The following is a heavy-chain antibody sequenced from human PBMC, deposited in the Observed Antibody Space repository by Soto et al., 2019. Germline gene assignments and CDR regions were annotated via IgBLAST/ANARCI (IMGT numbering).Heavy chain of an antibody. CDR1: GGSISSSSYY. Sequence: SETLSLTCTVSGGSISSSSYYWGWIRQPPGKGLEWIGSIYYSGSTYYNPSLKSRVTISVDTSKNQFSLKLSSVTAADTAVYYCARRGIVVVPAAIRSVGGTYAFDIWGQGTMVTVSS. V-gene: IGHV4-39*01. CDR2: IYYSGST. CDR3: ARRGIVVVPAAIRSVGGTYAFDI. D-gene: IGHD2-2*01. J-gene: IGHJ3*02.